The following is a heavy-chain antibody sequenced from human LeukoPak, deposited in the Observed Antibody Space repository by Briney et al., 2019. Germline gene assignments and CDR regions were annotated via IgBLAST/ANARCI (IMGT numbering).Heavy chain of an antibody. CDR1: GYFISSGYY. D-gene: IGHD3-10*01. CDR2: IHHSGST. V-gene: IGHV4-38-2*02. CDR3: ARAPTWGGFITYYYMDV. Sequence: SETLSLTCTVSGYFISSGYYWGWIRQPPGKGLQWIGSIHHSGSTYYNPSLKSRVTISVDTSKNQFSLKLSSVTAADTAVYYCARAPTWGGFITYYYMDVWGKGTTVTVSS. J-gene: IGHJ6*03.